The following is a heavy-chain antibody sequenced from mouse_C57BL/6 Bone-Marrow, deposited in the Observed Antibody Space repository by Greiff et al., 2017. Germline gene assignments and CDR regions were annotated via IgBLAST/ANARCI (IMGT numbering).Heavy chain of an antibody. J-gene: IGHJ2*01. CDR3: ARGYFDY. CDR2: IRNKANGYTT. V-gene: IGHV7-3*02. CDR1: GFTFTDYY. Sequence: DVMLVESGGGLVQPGGSLRLSCATSGFTFTDYYMSWVRQPPGKALEWLGFIRNKANGYTTEYSASVKGRFTISRDNSQSILYLQMNTLRAEDSATYYCARGYFDYWGQGTTLTVSS.